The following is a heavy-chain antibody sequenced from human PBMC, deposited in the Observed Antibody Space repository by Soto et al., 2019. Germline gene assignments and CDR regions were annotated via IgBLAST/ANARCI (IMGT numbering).Heavy chain of an antibody. V-gene: IGHV3-7*01. CDR3: ARDLYGSGSYYNLKALDI. Sequence: GGSLRLSCAASGFTFSSYWMSWVRQATGKGLEWVANIKQDGSEKYYADSVKGRFTISRDNAKNSLYLQMNSLRDEDTAVYYCARDLYGSGSYYNLKALDIWGQWTMVTVSS. CDR1: GFTFSSYW. J-gene: IGHJ3*02. D-gene: IGHD3-10*01. CDR2: IKQDGSEK.